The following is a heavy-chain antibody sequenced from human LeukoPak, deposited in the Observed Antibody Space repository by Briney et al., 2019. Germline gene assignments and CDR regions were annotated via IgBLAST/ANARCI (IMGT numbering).Heavy chain of an antibody. V-gene: IGHV1-8*01. Sequence: ASVKVSCKASGYTFSSYDINWVRQATEQGLEWMGWMNPNSGNTGYVQKFQGRVTITADESTSTAYMELSSLRSEDTAVYYCARSGYCSSTSCYYYYYYMDVWGKGTTVTISS. CDR1: GYTFSSYD. J-gene: IGHJ6*03. D-gene: IGHD2-2*03. CDR3: ARSGYCSSTSCYYYYYYMDV. CDR2: MNPNSGNT.